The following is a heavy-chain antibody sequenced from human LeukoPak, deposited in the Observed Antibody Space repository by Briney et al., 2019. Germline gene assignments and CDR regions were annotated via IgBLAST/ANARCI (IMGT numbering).Heavy chain of an antibody. CDR2: IHCSGST. CDR3: ARDLGGIYFDY. V-gene: IGHV4-59*01. CDR1: DASISGYY. Sequence: SETLSLTCTVSDASISGYYWSWIRQPPGKGLEWIGSIHCSGSTNYNPSLRSRVTISVDTSKNQLSLKLSCVTAADTAVYYCARDLGGIYFDYWGQGTLVTVSS. J-gene: IGHJ4*02. D-gene: IGHD1-26*01.